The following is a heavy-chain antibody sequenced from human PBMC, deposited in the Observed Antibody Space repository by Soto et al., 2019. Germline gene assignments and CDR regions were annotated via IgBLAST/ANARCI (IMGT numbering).Heavy chain of an antibody. V-gene: IGHV4-39*01. CDR1: GGSISDISYC. CDR2: MFYSGAT. J-gene: IGHJ5*02. D-gene: IGHD2-15*01. CDR3: ARHKSGSDWLDP. Sequence: SETLSRTGTVSGGSISDISYCWGWIRQPPGKGLQWTGCMFYSGATYYNPSLKNRVTLSVDTSNNEFSLKLVSVTAPDTAVYYCARHKSGSDWLDPWGQGTLVTVSS.